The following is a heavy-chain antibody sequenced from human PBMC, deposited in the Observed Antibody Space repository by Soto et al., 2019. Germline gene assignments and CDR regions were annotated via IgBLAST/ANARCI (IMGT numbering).Heavy chain of an antibody. D-gene: IGHD6-13*01. CDR2: INHSGST. V-gene: IGHV4-34*01. CDR3: ARHPSAAARPAWFDP. CDR1: GGSFSGYY. J-gene: IGHJ5*02. Sequence: SETLSLTCAVYGGSFSGYYWTWIRQPPGTGLEWIGEINHSGSTKYNPSLKGRVTTSVDTYKNQVSLNLKSVTAADTAVYYCARHPSAAARPAWFDPWGQGTLVTVST.